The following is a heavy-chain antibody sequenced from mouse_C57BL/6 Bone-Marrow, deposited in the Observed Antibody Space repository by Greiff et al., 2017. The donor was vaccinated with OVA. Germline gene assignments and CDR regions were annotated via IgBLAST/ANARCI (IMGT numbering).Heavy chain of an antibody. V-gene: IGHV1-69*01. J-gene: IGHJ1*03. CDR1: GYTFTSYW. CDR2: IDPSDSYT. D-gene: IGHD1-1*01. Sequence: QVQLQQSGAELVMPGASVKLSCKASGYTFTSYWMHWVKQRPGQGLEWIGEIDPSDSYTNYNQKFQGKSTLTVDKSSSTAYMQLSSLTSEDSAVYYCASSYYGSSYDWYFDVWGTGTTVTVSS. CDR3: ASSYYGSSYDWYFDV.